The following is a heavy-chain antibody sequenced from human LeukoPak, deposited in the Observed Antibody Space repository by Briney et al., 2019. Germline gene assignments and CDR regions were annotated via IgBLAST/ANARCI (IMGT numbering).Heavy chain of an antibody. CDR1: GDSVSSNSAA. CDR2: TYYRSKWYN. J-gene: IGHJ5*02. V-gene: IGHV6-1*01. CDR3: AREAYSSSWYGLPGGFDP. D-gene: IGHD6-13*01. Sequence: SQTLSLTCAISGDSVSSNSAAWNWIRQSPSRGLEWLGRTYYRSKWYNDYAVSVKSRITINPDTSKNQFSLQLNSVTPEDTAVYYCAREAYSSSWYGLPGGFDPWGQGTLVTVST.